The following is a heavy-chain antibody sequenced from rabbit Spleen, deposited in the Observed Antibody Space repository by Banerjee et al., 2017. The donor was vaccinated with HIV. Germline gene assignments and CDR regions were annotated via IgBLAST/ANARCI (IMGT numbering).Heavy chain of an antibody. V-gene: IGHV1S45*01. Sequence: QEQLVESGGGLVQPEGSLTLTCKASGFDFTSNYYICWVRQAPGKGLEWIGCIYAGSSGSTYSASWAKGRFTCSKTSSTTVTLQMTSLTAADTATYFCAGGYGSGIVYYDLWGPGTLVTVS. J-gene: IGHJ6*01. CDR3: AGGYGSGIVYYDL. D-gene: IGHD1-1*01. CDR2: IYAGSSGST. CDR1: GFDFTSNYY.